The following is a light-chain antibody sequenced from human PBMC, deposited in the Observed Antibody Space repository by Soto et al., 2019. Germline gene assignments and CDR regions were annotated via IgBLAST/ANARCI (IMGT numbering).Light chain of an antibody. CDR2: DTS. Sequence: EIVMTQSPATLSVSPGERATLSCRASQNVNTNLAWYQQKPGQAPRLLIYDTSTRATGIPVRFSGSGSGTEFTLTISSLQSEDCAVYYCQQYNNWPLTFGGGTKVEIK. CDR1: QNVNTN. J-gene: IGKJ4*01. CDR3: QQYNNWPLT. V-gene: IGKV3-15*01.